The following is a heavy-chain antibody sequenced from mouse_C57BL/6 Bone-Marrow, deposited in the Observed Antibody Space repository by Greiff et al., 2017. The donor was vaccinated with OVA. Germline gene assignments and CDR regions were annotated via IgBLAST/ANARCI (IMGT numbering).Heavy chain of an antibody. Sequence: QVQLKESGAELVKPGASVKISCKASGYAFSSYWMNWVKQRPGKGLEWIGQIYPGDGDTNYNGKFKGKATLTADKSSSTAYMQLSSLTSEDSAVYFCARWVTDDWYFDVWGTGTTVTVSS. CDR3: ARWVTDDWYFDV. J-gene: IGHJ1*03. CDR1: GYAFSSYW. CDR2: IYPGDGDT. V-gene: IGHV1-80*01. D-gene: IGHD2-1*01.